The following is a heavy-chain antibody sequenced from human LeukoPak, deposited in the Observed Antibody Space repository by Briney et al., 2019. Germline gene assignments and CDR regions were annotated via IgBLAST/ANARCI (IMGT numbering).Heavy chain of an antibody. D-gene: IGHD6-6*01. CDR2: IIPIFGTA. CDR1: GGTLSSYA. CDR3: ARDGQLPRTGPNYYYYMDV. J-gene: IGHJ6*03. V-gene: IGHV1-69*05. Sequence: GASVKVSCKASGGTLSSYAISWVRQAPGQGLEWMGGIIPIFGTANYAQKFQGRVTITTDESTSTAYMELSSLRSEDTAVYYCARDGQLPRTGPNYYYYMDVWGKGTTVTVSS.